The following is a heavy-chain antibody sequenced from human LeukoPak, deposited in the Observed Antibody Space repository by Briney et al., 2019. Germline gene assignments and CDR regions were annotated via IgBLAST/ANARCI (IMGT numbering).Heavy chain of an antibody. J-gene: IGHJ3*02. Sequence: VGCLRLSCAASGLTFYDYAMHSGCHAPGEGVEWVSLISGDGGVTYSTDSVRGRFTISTDNSKNSLYLQMNSLRTEDTALYYCAKDRGRTKGAFDIWGQGTMVTVSS. CDR3: AKDRGRTKGAFDI. D-gene: IGHD1-26*01. CDR1: GLTFYDYA. CDR2: ISGDGGVT. V-gene: IGHV3-43*02.